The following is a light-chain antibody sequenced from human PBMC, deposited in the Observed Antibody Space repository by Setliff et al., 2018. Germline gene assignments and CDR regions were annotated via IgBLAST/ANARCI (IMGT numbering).Light chain of an antibody. CDR2: DVS. J-gene: IGLJ1*01. Sequence: QSALTQPASVSGSPGQSITISCTGTSSDVGGYNYVSWYQQHPGKAPKPMIYDVSKRPSGVSNRFSGSKSGNTASLTISGLQAEDEADYYCSSYTSSSTFVFGTGTKGTVL. V-gene: IGLV2-14*01. CDR3: SSYTSSSTFV. CDR1: SSDVGGYNY.